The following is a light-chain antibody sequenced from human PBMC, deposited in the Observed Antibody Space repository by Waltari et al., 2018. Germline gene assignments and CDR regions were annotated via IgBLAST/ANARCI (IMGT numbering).Light chain of an antibody. CDR3: CSYAGSSTFA. CDR1: SSVVGDYTY. J-gene: IGLJ2*01. V-gene: IGLV2-23*02. Sequence: QSALTQPASVSGSPGQSITSTCTGPSSVVGDYTYVSWYQQQPGKATKLMIYGVTKRPSGVSNRFSGSKSGNTASLTISGLQAEDEGDYYCCSYAGSSTFAFGGGTKLTVL. CDR2: GVT.